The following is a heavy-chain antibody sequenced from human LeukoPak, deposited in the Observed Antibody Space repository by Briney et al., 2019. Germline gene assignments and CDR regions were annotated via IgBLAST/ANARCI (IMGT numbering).Heavy chain of an antibody. V-gene: IGHV3-74*01. J-gene: IGHJ6*03. CDR2: INTDGSST. Sequence: GGSLRLSRAASGFTFTSYWMHWVRQAPGKGLVWVSRINTDGSSTSYADSVKGRFTISRDNAKNTLYLQMNSLRAEDTAVYYCARAARYCSSTSCYYYYYMDVWGKGTTVTVSS. CDR1: GFTFTSYW. D-gene: IGHD2-2*01. CDR3: ARAARYCSSTSCYYYYYMDV.